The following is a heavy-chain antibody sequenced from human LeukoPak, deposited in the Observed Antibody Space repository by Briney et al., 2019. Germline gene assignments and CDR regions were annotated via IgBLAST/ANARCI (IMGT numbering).Heavy chain of an antibody. CDR1: GGSISSYY. Sequence: NPSETLSLTCTVSGGSISSYYWSWIRQPPGKGLEWIGYIYYSGSTNYNPSLKSRVTISVDTSKNQFSLKLSSVTVADTAVYYCAKDRRAGSYDYWGQGTLVTVSS. CDR2: IYYSGST. V-gene: IGHV4-59*01. CDR3: AKDRRAGSYDY. D-gene: IGHD3-10*01. J-gene: IGHJ4*02.